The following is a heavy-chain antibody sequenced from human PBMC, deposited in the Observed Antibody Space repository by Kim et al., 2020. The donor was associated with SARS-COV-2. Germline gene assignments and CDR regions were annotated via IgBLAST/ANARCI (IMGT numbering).Heavy chain of an antibody. J-gene: IGHJ4*02. D-gene: IGHD6-13*01. Sequence: GGSLRLSCAASGFTFSSYAMHWVRQAPGKGLEWVAVISYDGSNKYYADSVKGRFTISRDNSKNTLYLQMNSLRAEDTAVYYCAREVRGAAAGHYYFDYWGQGTLVTVSS. CDR2: ISYDGSNK. V-gene: IGHV3-30*04. CDR3: AREVRGAAAGHYYFDY. CDR1: GFTFSSYA.